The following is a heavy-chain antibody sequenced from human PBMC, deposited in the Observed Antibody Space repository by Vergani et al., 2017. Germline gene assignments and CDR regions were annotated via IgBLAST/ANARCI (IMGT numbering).Heavy chain of an antibody. J-gene: IGHJ4*02. CDR3: ARGPLYSSGGRPLFDY. V-gene: IGHV3-13*01. CDR1: GFTFSSYD. Sequence: EVQLVESGGGLVQPGGSLRLSCAASGFTFSSYDMHWVRQATGKGLEWVSAIGTAGDTYYPGSVKGRFTISRDNAKNSLYLQMNSLRAEDTAVYYCARGPLYSSGGRPLFDYWGQGTLVTVSS. D-gene: IGHD6-19*01. CDR2: IGTAGDT.